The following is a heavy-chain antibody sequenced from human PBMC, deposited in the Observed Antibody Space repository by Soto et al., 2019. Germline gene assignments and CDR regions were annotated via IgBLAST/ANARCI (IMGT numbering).Heavy chain of an antibody. CDR2: IYSGGST. Sequence: EVQLVESGGGLVQPGGSLRLSYAASGVTVSSNYMSWVRQAPGKGLEWVSVIYSGGSTYYADSVKGRCTISRDNSKNTLYLQMNSLRAEDTAVYYCARHGYNYGGGYFDYWCQGTLVTVSS. CDR1: GVTVSSNY. D-gene: IGHD5-18*01. V-gene: IGHV3-66*04. CDR3: ARHGYNYGGGYFDY. J-gene: IGHJ4*02.